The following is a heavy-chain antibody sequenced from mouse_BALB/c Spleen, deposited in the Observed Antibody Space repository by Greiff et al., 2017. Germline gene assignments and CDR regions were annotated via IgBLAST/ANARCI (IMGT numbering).Heavy chain of an antibody. CDR3: ARGSTRGWYFDV. Sequence: EVQGVESGGGLVKPGGSLKLSCAASGFTFSSYAMSWVRQTPEKRLEWVASISSGGSTYYPDSVKGRFTISRDNARNILYLQMSSLRSEDTAMYYCARGSTRGWYFDVWGAGTTVTVSS. V-gene: IGHV5-6-5*01. CDR2: ISSGGST. J-gene: IGHJ1*01. D-gene: IGHD2-1*01. CDR1: GFTFSSYA.